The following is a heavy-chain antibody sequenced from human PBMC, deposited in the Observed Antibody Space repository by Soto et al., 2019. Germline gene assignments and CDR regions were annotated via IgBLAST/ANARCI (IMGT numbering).Heavy chain of an antibody. D-gene: IGHD3-10*01. Sequence: GGSLRLSCAASGFSFSHYAMHWVRQPPGKGLEWVALISYDGENQYFTDSVRGRFTISRDNSKTAVYLEMNDLRLDDTATYYCVSPHSESSNALDLWGQGTLVTVSS. CDR1: GFSFSHYA. CDR3: VSPHSESSNALDL. J-gene: IGHJ5*02. CDR2: ISYDGENQ. V-gene: IGHV3-30*04.